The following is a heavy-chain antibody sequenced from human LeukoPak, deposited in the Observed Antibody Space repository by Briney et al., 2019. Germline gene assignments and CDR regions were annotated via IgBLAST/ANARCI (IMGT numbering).Heavy chain of an antibody. Sequence: GGSLRLSCAASGFTFCGFWMTWVRQAPGQGLEWVANIKQDGSEEYYMDSVKGRFTISRDNAKNSLYLQMNSLRAEDTAVYYCARAIWFGELVDSWGQGTLVAVSS. CDR3: ARAIWFGELVDS. CDR1: GFTFCGFW. D-gene: IGHD3-10*01. J-gene: IGHJ4*02. V-gene: IGHV3-7*04. CDR2: IKQDGSEE.